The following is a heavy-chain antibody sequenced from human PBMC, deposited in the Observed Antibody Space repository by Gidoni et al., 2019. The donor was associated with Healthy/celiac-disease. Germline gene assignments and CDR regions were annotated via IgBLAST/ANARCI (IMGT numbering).Heavy chain of an antibody. CDR3: ARDLGYCSSTSCYTVEYYFDY. D-gene: IGHD2-2*02. CDR1: GYTFTGYY. CDR2: INPNSGGT. Sequence: QVQLVQSGAEVKKPGASVKVSCKASGYTFTGYYMHWVRQAPGQGLEWMGWINPNSGGTNYAQKFQGRVTMTRDTSISTAYMELSRLRSDDTAVYYCARDLGYCSSTSCYTVEYYFDYWGQGTLVTVSS. J-gene: IGHJ4*02. V-gene: IGHV1-2*02.